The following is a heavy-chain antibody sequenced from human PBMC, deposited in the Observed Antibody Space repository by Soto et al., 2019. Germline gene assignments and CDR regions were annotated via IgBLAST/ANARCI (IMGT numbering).Heavy chain of an antibody. CDR2: INHSGST. CDR3: ARMIVAAGTTKTPNWFDP. CDR1: GGSFSGYY. J-gene: IGHJ5*02. D-gene: IGHD6-13*01. Sequence: PSETLSLTCSVYGGSFSGYYWSWIRQPPGKGLEWIGEINHSGSTNYNTSLKSRVTISVDTSKNQFSLKLSSVTAADTAVYYCARMIVAAGTTKTPNWFDPWGQGTLVTVSS. V-gene: IGHV4-34*01.